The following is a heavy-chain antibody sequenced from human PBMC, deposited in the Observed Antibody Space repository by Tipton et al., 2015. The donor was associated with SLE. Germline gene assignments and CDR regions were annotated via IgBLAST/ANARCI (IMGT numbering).Heavy chain of an antibody. Sequence: LRLSCTVSGYSISSGYYWNWIRQTPGKGLEWIGEVHHSGSTNCNPSLKSRVTISVDTSNYQVSLNLSSVTAADTAVYYCARHDGQWDAFDIWGQGTMVTVSS. D-gene: IGHD6-19*01. CDR3: ARHDGQWDAFDI. V-gene: IGHV4-38-2*02. J-gene: IGHJ3*02. CDR2: VHHSGST. CDR1: GYSISSGYY.